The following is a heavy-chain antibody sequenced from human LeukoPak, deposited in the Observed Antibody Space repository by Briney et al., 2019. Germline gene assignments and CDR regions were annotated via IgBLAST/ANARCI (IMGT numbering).Heavy chain of an antibody. Sequence: PGGSLRLSCAASGFTFSSYAMHWVRRAPGKGLEYVSAISSNGGSTYYANSVKGRFTISRDNSKNTLYLQMGSLRAEDMAVYYCARSHRPPGGEPPDYWGQGTLVTVSS. V-gene: IGHV3-64*01. CDR3: ARSHRPPGGEPPDY. CDR2: ISSNGGST. D-gene: IGHD1-26*01. CDR1: GFTFSSYA. J-gene: IGHJ4*02.